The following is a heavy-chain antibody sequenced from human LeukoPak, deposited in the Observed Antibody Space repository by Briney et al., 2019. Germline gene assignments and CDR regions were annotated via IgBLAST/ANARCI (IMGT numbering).Heavy chain of an antibody. Sequence: PSETLSLTCAVYGGSFSGYYWSWIRQPPGKGLEWIGEINHSRSTNYNPSLKSRVTISVDTSKNQFSLKLSSVTAANTAVYYCARGWVYDFWSGLPTTFDYWGQGTLVTVSS. V-gene: IGHV4-34*01. CDR3: ARGWVYDFWSGLPTTFDY. CDR2: INHSRST. CDR1: GGSFSGYY. J-gene: IGHJ4*02. D-gene: IGHD3-3*01.